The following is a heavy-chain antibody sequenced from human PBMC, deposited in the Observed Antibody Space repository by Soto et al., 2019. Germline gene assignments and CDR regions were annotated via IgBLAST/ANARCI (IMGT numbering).Heavy chain of an antibody. Sequence: PGGSLRLSCAASGFTFSSYWMNWVRQAPGKGLEWVANIKQDGSEKYHVDSVKGRFTISRDNAKNSLYLQMNSLRAEDTAVYYCARASDYGMNYFEYWGQGTLVTVSS. CDR1: GFTFSSYW. V-gene: IGHV3-7*01. D-gene: IGHD4-17*01. CDR2: IKQDGSEK. J-gene: IGHJ4*02. CDR3: ARASDYGMNYFEY.